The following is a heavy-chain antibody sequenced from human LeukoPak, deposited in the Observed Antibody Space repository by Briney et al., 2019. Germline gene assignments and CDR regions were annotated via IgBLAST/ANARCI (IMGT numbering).Heavy chain of an antibody. Sequence: SETLSLTCTVSGGSISSYYWSWIRQPAGKGLEWIGRIYTSGSTNYNPSLKSRVTMSVDTSKNQFSLKLSSVTAADTAVYYCAKDYYVGYCSSTSCYPNLDYWGQGTLVTVSS. J-gene: IGHJ4*02. CDR3: AKDYYVGYCSSTSCYPNLDY. V-gene: IGHV4-4*07. D-gene: IGHD2-2*01. CDR1: GGSISSYY. CDR2: IYTSGST.